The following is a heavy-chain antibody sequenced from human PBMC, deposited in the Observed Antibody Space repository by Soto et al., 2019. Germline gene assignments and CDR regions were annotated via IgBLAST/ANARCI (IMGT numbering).Heavy chain of an antibody. CDR1: GGSITSGGYS. D-gene: IGHD3-16*01. Sequence: QLQLQESGSGLVKPSETLSLTCTVSGGSITSGGYSWSWIRQPPGKGLEWIGNVYHTGRTSYNPSLKCRVTMSVDRSENQFALKLNSVTAADTAVYYCARDRILIQFRGPTHYYGMDVWGQGTTVSVSS. V-gene: IGHV4-30-2*01. CDR2: VYHTGRT. J-gene: IGHJ6*02. CDR3: ARDRILIQFRGPTHYYGMDV.